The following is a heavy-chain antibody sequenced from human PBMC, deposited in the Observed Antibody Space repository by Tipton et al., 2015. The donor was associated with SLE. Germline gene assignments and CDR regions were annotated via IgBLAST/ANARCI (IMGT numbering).Heavy chain of an antibody. V-gene: IGHV1-18*01. D-gene: IGHD2-15*01. Sequence: QVQLVQSGAEVKKPGASVKVSCKASGYTFTTYGVTWVRQAPGQGLEWMGWITAYNGDTNYAQKFQGRVTMTTDTSTTTAYMELRSLRSDDTAVYYCARARYCSGGSCYSGAIDYWGQGTLVTVSS. J-gene: IGHJ4*02. CDR1: GYTFTTYG. CDR3: ARARYCSGGSCYSGAIDY. CDR2: ITAYNGDT.